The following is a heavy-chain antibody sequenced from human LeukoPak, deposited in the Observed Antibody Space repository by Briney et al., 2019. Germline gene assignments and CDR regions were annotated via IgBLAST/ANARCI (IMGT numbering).Heavy chain of an antibody. CDR3: ARGSYGIVVVVSAYFDY. V-gene: IGHV3-48*01. Sequence: GGSLRLYCAASGLTFNTYTMNWVRQAPGKGLEWVSYISGSSGIIDYADSVKGRFTISRDNAKNSLYLQMNSLRAEDTAVYYCARGSYGIVVVVSAYFDYWGQGTLVTVSS. CDR1: GLTFNTYT. CDR2: ISGSSGII. D-gene: IGHD3-22*01. J-gene: IGHJ4*02.